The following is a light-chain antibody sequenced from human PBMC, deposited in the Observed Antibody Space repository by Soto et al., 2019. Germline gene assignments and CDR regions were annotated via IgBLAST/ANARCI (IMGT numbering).Light chain of an antibody. CDR3: AAWDDNLNGPV. Sequence: QSVLTQPPSVSGAPGQRVTISCTGSSSNIGAGYDVHWYQQLPGTAPKLLISKTNQRPSGVPDRFSGSKSGTSASLAISGLRSEDEADYYCAAWDDNLNGPVLGGGTKVTVL. V-gene: IGLV1-47*01. CDR1: SSNIGAGYD. CDR2: KTN. J-gene: IGLJ2*01.